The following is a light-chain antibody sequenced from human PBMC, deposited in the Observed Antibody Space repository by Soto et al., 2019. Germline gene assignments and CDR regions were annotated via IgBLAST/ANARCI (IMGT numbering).Light chain of an antibody. CDR3: QHYNNWPPWA. Sequence: VVLTQSPATLSLSPGEPATLSCRASRDVYINALAWYQQKPGRTPTLLIYGASTRATGIPDRFSATGSGTEFSLTISSVEPEDFAVYYCQHYNNWPPWAFGQGTKVEIK. V-gene: IGKV3D-15*01. CDR2: GAS. J-gene: IGKJ1*01. CDR1: RDVYINA.